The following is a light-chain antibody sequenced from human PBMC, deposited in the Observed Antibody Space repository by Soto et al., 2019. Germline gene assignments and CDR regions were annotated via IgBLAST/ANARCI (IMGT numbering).Light chain of an antibody. V-gene: IGLV2-23*02. J-gene: IGLJ2*01. CDR3: CSHAGRGSVL. CDR2: DVT. Sequence: QSALAQPASVSGSPGQSITISCTGTSSDIGRYNLVSWYQQYPGKAPKLVIYDVTKRPSGVPDRFSASKSGNTASLTISGLQAEDEADYYCCSHAGRGSVLFGGGTKLTVL. CDR1: SSDIGRYNL.